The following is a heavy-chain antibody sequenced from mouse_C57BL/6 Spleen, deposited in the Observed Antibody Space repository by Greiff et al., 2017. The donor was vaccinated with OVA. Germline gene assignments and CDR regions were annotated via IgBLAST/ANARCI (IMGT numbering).Heavy chain of an antibody. CDR1: GYTFTSYW. V-gene: IGHV1-50*01. J-gene: IGHJ4*01. CDR2: IDPSDSYT. CDR3: ERRGGSSRSYDMDY. Sequence: QVQLQQSGAELVKPGASVKLSCKASGYTFTSYWMQWVKQRPGQGLEWIGEIDPSDSYTNYNQKFKGKATLTVDTSSSSAYMQLSSLTSEDSAVYYCERRGGSSRSYDMDYWGQGTSVTVSS. D-gene: IGHD1-1*01.